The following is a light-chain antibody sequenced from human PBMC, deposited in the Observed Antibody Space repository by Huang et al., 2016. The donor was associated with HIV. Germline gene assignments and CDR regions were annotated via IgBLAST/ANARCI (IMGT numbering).Light chain of an antibody. CDR2: GAS. V-gene: IGKV3-20*01. CDR1: QTISNTY. Sequence: EIVLTQSPGTLSLSPGERGTLSCRAGQTISNTYLAWYQHKPGQAPRLLVDGASSRATGIPDRFSGSGSGTDFTLTISRLDPEDFAVYYCQHYGSSAWTFGQGTKVEIK. CDR3: QHYGSSAWT. J-gene: IGKJ1*01.